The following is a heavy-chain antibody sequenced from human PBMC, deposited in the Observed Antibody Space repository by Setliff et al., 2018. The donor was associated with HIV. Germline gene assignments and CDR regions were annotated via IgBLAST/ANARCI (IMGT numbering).Heavy chain of an antibody. Sequence: PSETLSLTCAVYGGSFSEYYWSWIRQSPGKGLEWIGEINHSGSTHYNPPLKSRVTISVDTSKNQFSLKLSSVTAADTAVYYCATIRLTMVRGIPNWFDPWGQGTLVTVSS. J-gene: IGHJ5*02. CDR2: INHSGST. CDR3: ATIRLTMVRGIPNWFDP. D-gene: IGHD3-10*01. CDR1: GGSFSEYY. V-gene: IGHV4-34*01.